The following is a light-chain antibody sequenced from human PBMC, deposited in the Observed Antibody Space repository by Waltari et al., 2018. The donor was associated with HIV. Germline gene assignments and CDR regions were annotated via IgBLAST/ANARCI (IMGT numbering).Light chain of an antibody. Sequence: EIVLTQSPGTLSLSPGERATLSCRASQSVDSSFLGWYQQKPGQAPRLLIFGAYSRATGTPDRFSGSGSGTDFTLTVSRLEPEDFAVYYCQQHDIYTWTFGPGTRVDIK. CDR3: QQHDIYTWT. CDR2: GAY. V-gene: IGKV3-20*01. CDR1: QSVDSSF. J-gene: IGKJ1*01.